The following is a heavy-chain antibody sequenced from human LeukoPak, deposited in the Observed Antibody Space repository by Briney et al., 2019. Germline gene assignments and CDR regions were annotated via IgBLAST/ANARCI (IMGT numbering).Heavy chain of an antibody. J-gene: IGHJ4*02. CDR2: ISSSSSYI. Sequence: GGSLRLSCAASGFTFSSYSMNWVRQAPGKGLKWVSSISSSSSYIYYADSVKGRFTISRDNAKNSLYLQMNSLRAEDTAVYYCARGEARYGADILTGYADYWGQGTLVTVSS. D-gene: IGHD3-9*01. CDR3: ARGEARYGADILTGYADY. CDR1: GFTFSSYS. V-gene: IGHV3-21*01.